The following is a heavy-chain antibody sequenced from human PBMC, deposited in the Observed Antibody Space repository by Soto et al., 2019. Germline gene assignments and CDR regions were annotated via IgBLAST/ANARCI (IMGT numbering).Heavy chain of an antibody. V-gene: IGHV1-69*13. CDR1: GYTFTSYG. D-gene: IGHD2-8*01. Sequence: GASVKVSCKASGYTFTSYGISWVRQAPGQGLEWMGGIIPIFGTANYAQKFQGRVTITADESTSTAYMELSSLRSEDTAVYYCARRNGAYCTNGVCYIPWFDPWGQGTLVTVSS. CDR3: ARRNGAYCTNGVCYIPWFDP. CDR2: IIPIFGTA. J-gene: IGHJ5*02.